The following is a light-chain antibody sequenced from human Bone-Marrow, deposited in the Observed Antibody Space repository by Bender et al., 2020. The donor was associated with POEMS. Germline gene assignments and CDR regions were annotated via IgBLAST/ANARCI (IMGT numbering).Light chain of an antibody. CDR3: QSYDSSNVV. CDR2: EDD. CDR1: SGSIASTY. J-gene: IGLJ2*01. V-gene: IGLV6-57*03. Sequence: NFMLTQPLSVSESPGKTVTISCTRSSGSIASTYVQWYQQRPGSAPTTVIYEDDARPSGVPDRFSGSIDTSSNSASLTISGLKTEDEADYYCQSYDSSNVVFGGGTKLTVL.